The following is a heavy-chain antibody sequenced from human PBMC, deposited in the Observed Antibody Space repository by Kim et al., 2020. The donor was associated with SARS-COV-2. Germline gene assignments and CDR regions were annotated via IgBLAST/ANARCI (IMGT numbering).Heavy chain of an antibody. Sequence: GGSLRLSCAASGFTFNNYWMSWVRQAPGKGLEWVANIRQDGSEIYYVDSVKGRFTISRDNTKNSLYLQMNSLRPDDTAVYYCARKVKAVAGTDYYYYGMDVWGKGTTVTVSP. CDR1: GFTFNNYW. V-gene: IGHV3-7*01. CDR3: ARKVKAVAGTDYYYYGMDV. J-gene: IGHJ6*04. D-gene: IGHD6-19*01. CDR2: IRQDGSEI.